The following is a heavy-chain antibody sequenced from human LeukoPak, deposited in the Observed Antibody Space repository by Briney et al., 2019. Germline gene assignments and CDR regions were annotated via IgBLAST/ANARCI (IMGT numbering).Heavy chain of an antibody. Sequence: SETLSLTCAVYGGSFSGYYWSWIRQPPGKGLEWIGEINHSGSTNYNPSLKSRVTISVDTSKNQFSPKLSSVTAADTAVYYCARGLVGNYYYYYMDVWGKGTTVTVSS. V-gene: IGHV4-34*01. CDR1: GGSFSGYY. CDR3: ARGLVGNYYYYYMDV. D-gene: IGHD7-27*01. J-gene: IGHJ6*03. CDR2: INHSGST.